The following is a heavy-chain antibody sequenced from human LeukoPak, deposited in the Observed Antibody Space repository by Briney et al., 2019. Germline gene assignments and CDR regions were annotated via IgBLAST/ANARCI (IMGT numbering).Heavy chain of an antibody. CDR2: IYYSGST. CDR3: ARSYINWFDP. V-gene: IGHV4-59*11. Sequence: PSETLSLTCTVSGGSISSHYWSWIRQPPGKGLEWIGYIYYSGSTNYNPSLKSRVTISVDTSKNQFSLKLSSVTAADTAVYCCARSYINWFDPWGQGTLVTVSS. D-gene: IGHD2-15*01. J-gene: IGHJ5*02. CDR1: GGSISSHY.